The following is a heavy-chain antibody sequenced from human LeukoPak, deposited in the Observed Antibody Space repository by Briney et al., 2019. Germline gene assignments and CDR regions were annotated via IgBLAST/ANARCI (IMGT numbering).Heavy chain of an antibody. D-gene: IGHD3-16*02. V-gene: IGHV3-20*04. J-gene: IGHJ4*02. CDR3: ARGRAGSYRFDY. CDR2: INWNGGST. Sequence: GGSLRLSCAASGFTFDDYGMSWVRQAPGKGLEWVSGINWNGGSTGYADSVKGRFTISIDNAKNSLYLQMNSLRAEDTALYYCARGRAGSYRFDYWGQGTLVTVSS. CDR1: GFTFDDYG.